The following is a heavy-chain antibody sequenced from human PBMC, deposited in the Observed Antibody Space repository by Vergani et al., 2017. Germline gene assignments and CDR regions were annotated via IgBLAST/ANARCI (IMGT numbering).Heavy chain of an antibody. CDR1: GYSISSGYY. J-gene: IGHJ2*01. D-gene: IGHD6-13*01. Sequence: QVQLQESGPGLVKPSETLSLTCAVSGYSISSGYYWGWIRQPPGKGLEWIGSIYHSGSTYYNPSLKSRVTISVDTSKNQFSLKLSSVTAADTAVYYCARPGSSSWYQVSWYCELWGRGTLVTVSS. CDR2: IYHSGST. V-gene: IGHV4-38-2*01. CDR3: ARPGSSSWYQVSWYCEL.